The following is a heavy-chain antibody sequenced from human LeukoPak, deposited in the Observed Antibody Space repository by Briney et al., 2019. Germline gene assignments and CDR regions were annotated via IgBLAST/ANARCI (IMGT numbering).Heavy chain of an antibody. J-gene: IGHJ5*02. D-gene: IGHD2-15*01. CDR3: AREVGGNWIDP. V-gene: IGHV1-69*05. CDR1: GGTFSSYA. Sequence: SSVKVSCKASGGTFSSYAISWLRQAAGQGLEWMGRIIPIFGTANYAQKFQGRVTITTDESTSTAYMELSSLRSEDTAVYYCAREVGGNWIDPWGQGTLATVSS. CDR2: IIPIFGTA.